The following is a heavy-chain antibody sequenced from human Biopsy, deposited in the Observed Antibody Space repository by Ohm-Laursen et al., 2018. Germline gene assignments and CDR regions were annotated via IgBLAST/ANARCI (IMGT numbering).Heavy chain of an antibody. CDR1: GGPIESYY. D-gene: IGHD5-24*01. CDR3: ASAGYNPDWNLDL. CDR2: IYFTGRT. Sequence: SHTLSLTCTVSGGPIESYYWSWIRQPPGKALERIGYIYFTGRTSYTPSLKSRVTMSVNTSKKQFSLSLSFVTAADTAVYYCASAGYNPDWNLDLWGRGTRVTVSS. J-gene: IGHJ2*01. V-gene: IGHV4-59*07.